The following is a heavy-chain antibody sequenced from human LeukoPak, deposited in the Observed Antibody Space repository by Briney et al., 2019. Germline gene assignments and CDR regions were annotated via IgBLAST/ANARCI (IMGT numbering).Heavy chain of an antibody. CDR1: GYTFTGYY. D-gene: IGHD6-6*01. J-gene: IGHJ6*02. CDR2: INPNSGGT. V-gene: IGHV1-2*04. CDR3: ARGVAARPIFEDYYYYGMDV. Sequence: ASVKVSCKASGYTFTGYYMHWVRQAPGQGLEWMGWINPNSGGTNYAQKFQGWVTMTGDTSISTAYMELSRLRSDDTAVYYCARGVAARPIFEDYYYYGMDVWGQGTTVTVSS.